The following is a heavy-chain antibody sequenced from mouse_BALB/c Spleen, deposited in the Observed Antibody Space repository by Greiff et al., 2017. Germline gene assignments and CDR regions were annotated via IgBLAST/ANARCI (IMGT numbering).Heavy chain of an antibody. J-gene: IGHJ2*01. V-gene: IGHV2-2-2*01. Sequence: VQLQQSGPGLVQPSQSLSITCTVSGFSLTSYGVHWVRQSPGKGLEWLGVIWSGGSTDYNAAFISRLSISKDNSKSQVFFKMNSLQADDTAIYYCVRNWGGMGNSYYFDYWGQGTTLTVSS. CDR3: VRNWGGMGNSYYFDY. D-gene: IGHD2-1*01. CDR2: IWSGGST. CDR1: GFSLTSYG.